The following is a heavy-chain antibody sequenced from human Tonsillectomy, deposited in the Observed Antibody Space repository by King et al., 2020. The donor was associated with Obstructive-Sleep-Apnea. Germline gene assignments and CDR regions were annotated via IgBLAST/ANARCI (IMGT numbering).Heavy chain of an antibody. V-gene: IGHV1-2*02. CDR3: ASRPDTAMLYFFDY. CDR2: INAKSGGT. CDR1: GYTFTGYY. J-gene: IGHJ4*02. Sequence: VQLVESWAEVKKPGASVKVSCKASGYTFTGYYMHWVRQAPGQGLEWMGWINAKSGGTNYAQKFQGRVTMTRDTSISTAYMELSRLRFDDTAIYYCASRPDTAMLYFFDYWGQGTLVTVSS. D-gene: IGHD5-18*01.